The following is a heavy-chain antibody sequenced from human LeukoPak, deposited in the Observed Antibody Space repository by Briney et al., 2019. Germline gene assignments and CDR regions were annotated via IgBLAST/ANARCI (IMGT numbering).Heavy chain of an antibody. V-gene: IGHV4-34*01. D-gene: IGHD1-26*01. J-gene: IGHJ3*02. CDR2: INHSGST. CDR3: ARRTIVGAYDAFDI. Sequence: SETLSLTCAVYGGSFSGYYWSWIRQPPGKGLEWIGEINHSGSTNYNPSLKSRATISVDTSKNQFSLKLSSVTAADTAVYYCARRTIVGAYDAFDIWGQGTMVTVSS. CDR1: GGSFSGYY.